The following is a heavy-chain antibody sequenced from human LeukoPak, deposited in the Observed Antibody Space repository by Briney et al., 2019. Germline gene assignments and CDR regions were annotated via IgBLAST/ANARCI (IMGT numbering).Heavy chain of an antibody. V-gene: IGHV3-23*01. Sequence: PGGSLRLSCGGSGFTFSSYAMSWVRQAPGKGLEWVSAISGSGTDTFYANSVKGRFTISRDNPKNTLYLQMNSLRAEDTALYYCAKDMGYCSSTSCYVFDYWGQGTLVTVSS. D-gene: IGHD2-2*01. CDR2: ISGSGTDT. J-gene: IGHJ4*02. CDR3: AKDMGYCSSTSCYVFDY. CDR1: GFTFSSYA.